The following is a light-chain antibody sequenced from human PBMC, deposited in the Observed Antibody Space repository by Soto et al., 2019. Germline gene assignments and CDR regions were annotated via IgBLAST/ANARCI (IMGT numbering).Light chain of an antibody. CDR1: QGISTY. CDR2: TAS. CDR3: QQLAGFPIT. J-gene: IGKJ5*01. Sequence: DIRMTQSASTLSACVGDRVTITCRASQGISTYLAWYQQKPGKAPNLLIYTASTLQTGVPSRFSGSAFGTEFTLTISSLQPEDFATYYCQQLAGFPITFGQGTRLEIK. V-gene: IGKV1-9*01.